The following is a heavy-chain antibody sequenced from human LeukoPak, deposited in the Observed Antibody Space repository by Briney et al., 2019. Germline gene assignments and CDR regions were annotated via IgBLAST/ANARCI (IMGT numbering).Heavy chain of an antibody. CDR1: GFTFSVYG. Sequence: GGSLRLSCAVSGFTFSVYGMNWVRQAPGKGLEWLSHISSGGTTIYYADSVKGRFTISGDNAKNSLYLQMNSLRAEDTALYYCARTLVGAHTFDYWGQGTLVTVSS. CDR2: ISSGGTTI. D-gene: IGHD1-26*01. V-gene: IGHV3-48*04. CDR3: ARTLVGAHTFDY. J-gene: IGHJ4*02.